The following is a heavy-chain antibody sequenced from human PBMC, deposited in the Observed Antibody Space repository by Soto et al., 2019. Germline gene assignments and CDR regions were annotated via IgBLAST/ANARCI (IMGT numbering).Heavy chain of an antibody. CDR3: GRGEVRGPFDI. D-gene: IGHD3-10*01. CDR1: GGSFSGYY. J-gene: IGHJ3*02. V-gene: IGHV4-34*01. CDR2: INHSGST. Sequence: SETLSLTCAVYGGSFSGYYWSWIRQPPGKGLESIGEINHSGSTNYNPSLKSRVTITSDKSKNNFSLRLNSVTAADTALYFCGRGEVRGPFDIWGQGTKVTVSS.